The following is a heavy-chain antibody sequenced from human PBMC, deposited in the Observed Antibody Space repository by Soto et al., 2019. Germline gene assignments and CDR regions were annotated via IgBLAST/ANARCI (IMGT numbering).Heavy chain of an antibody. CDR2: ISAYTGNI. Sequence: QIQLVQSGPEVERPGASVNVSCKASGYTFSNYGITWVRQAPGQGLEWMGWISAYTGNITYSQILKGRVTMTTDSSTTTAHMELRSLRADDTAVYYCARFGRARTMNFSYKAGMDVWGQGTPVTVSS. V-gene: IGHV1-18*01. J-gene: IGHJ6*02. CDR3: ARFGRARTMNFSYKAGMDV. CDR1: GYTFSNYG. D-gene: IGHD3-22*01.